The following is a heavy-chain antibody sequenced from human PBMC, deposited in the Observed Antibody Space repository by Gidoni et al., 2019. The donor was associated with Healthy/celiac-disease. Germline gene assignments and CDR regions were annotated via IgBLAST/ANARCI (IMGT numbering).Heavy chain of an antibody. D-gene: IGHD1-26*01. V-gene: IGHV5-51*01. CDR1: GYSFTSYW. CDR3: ARRRAILGSGSYSYYYYMDV. J-gene: IGHJ6*03. CDR2: IYPGDSDT. Sequence: EVQLVQSGAEVKKPGESLKISCKGSGYSFTSYWIGWVRQMPGKGLEWMGIIYPGDSDTRYSPSFQGQVTISADKSISTAYLQWSSLKASDTAMYYCARRRAILGSGSYSYYYYMDVWGKGTTVTVSS.